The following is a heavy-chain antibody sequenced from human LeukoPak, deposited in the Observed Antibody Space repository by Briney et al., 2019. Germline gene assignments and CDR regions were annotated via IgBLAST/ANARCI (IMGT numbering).Heavy chain of an antibody. J-gene: IGHJ5*02. Sequence: SETLSLTCTVSGYSISRGYYWGWIRQPPGKGLEWIGTISHSGSTYYNPSLKSRVIISLDTSKNQFSLTLSSVTAADTAVYYCARPPGSGIYCVDAWGQGILVTVSS. CDR2: ISHSGST. CDR3: ARPPGSGIYCVDA. V-gene: IGHV4-38-2*02. CDR1: GYSISRGYY. D-gene: IGHD1-26*01.